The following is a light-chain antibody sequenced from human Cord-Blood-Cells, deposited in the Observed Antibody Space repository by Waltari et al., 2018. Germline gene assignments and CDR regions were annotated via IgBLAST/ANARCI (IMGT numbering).Light chain of an antibody. CDR2: KAS. Sequence: DIQMTQSPSTLSASVGDRVPITCRASQSISSWLAWYQQKPGKAPKTLIYKASSLESGVPSRFSGSGSGTEFTLTISSLQPDDFATYYCQQYNSYPWTFGQGTKVEIK. CDR3: QQYNSYPWT. J-gene: IGKJ1*01. CDR1: QSISSW. V-gene: IGKV1-5*03.